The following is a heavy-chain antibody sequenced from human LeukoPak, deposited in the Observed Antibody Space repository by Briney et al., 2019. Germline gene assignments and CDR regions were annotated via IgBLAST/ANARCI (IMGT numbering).Heavy chain of an antibody. Sequence: SVRVSCKASGDSFDIYVINWVRQAPGQGLEWMGRIIPIFNTANYAQKFQGRVTITADKSTTTAYMELRSLTSDDTAVYYCARDHGFSGGSYFDTFDIWGRGTMVTVSS. CDR3: ARDHGFSGGSYFDTFDI. CDR2: IIPIFNTA. J-gene: IGHJ3*02. V-gene: IGHV1-69*06. D-gene: IGHD1-26*01. CDR1: GDSFDIYV.